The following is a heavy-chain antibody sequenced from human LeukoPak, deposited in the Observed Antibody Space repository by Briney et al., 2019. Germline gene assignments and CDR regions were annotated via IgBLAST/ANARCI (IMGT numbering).Heavy chain of an antibody. D-gene: IGHD2-21*02. Sequence: GGSLRLSCAASGFTFSDSGMHWVRQAPGKGLAWVAFIRYDGKNQYYADSVKGRFTISRDNSKNTLYLEMNSLRAEDTAVCYCVRDPRGVTLPIWGQGTMVTVSS. CDR1: GFTFSDSG. CDR2: IRYDGKNQ. V-gene: IGHV3-30*02. J-gene: IGHJ3*02. CDR3: VRDPRGVTLPI.